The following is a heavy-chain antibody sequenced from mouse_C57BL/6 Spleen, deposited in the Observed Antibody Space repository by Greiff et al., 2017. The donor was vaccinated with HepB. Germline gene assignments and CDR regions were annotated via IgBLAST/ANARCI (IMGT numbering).Heavy chain of an antibody. Sequence: EVKLMESGAELVKPGASVKLSCTASGFNIKDYYMHWVKQRTEQGLEWIGRIDPEDGETKYAPTFQGKATITAGTSSNTAYLQLSSLTSEDTAVYYCDSNYYGSSYGYYFDYWGQGTTLTVSS. V-gene: IGHV14-2*01. D-gene: IGHD1-1*01. CDR3: DSNYYGSSYGYYFDY. J-gene: IGHJ2*01. CDR1: GFNIKDYY. CDR2: IDPEDGET.